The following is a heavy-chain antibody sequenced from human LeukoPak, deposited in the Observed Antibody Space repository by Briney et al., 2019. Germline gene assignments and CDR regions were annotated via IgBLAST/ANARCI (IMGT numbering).Heavy chain of an antibody. CDR3: SRQVDIVAAMAY. D-gene: IGHD5-12*01. Sequence: GESLQISCKGSGYSFTNYWIGWVRQMPGKGLEWMGIIYPGDSDTRYSPSFQGQVTIPADKSISTAYLQWSNLKASDTAMYYCSRQVDIVAAMAYWGQGTLVTVSS. J-gene: IGHJ4*02. V-gene: IGHV5-51*01. CDR2: IYPGDSDT. CDR1: GYSFTNYW.